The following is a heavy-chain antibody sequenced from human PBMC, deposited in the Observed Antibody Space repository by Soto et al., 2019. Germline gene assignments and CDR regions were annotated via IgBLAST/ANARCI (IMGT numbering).Heavy chain of an antibody. V-gene: IGHV1-18*01. D-gene: IGHD3-22*01. CDR1: GYTFTSYG. CDR3: ARVPYYYDSSGYLDY. CDR2: ISAYNGNT. Sequence: QVQLVQSGAEVKKPGASVKVSCKASGYTFTSYGISSVRQAPGQGLEWMGWISAYNGNTNYAQKLQGRVTMTTDTSTSTAYMELRSLRSDDTAVYYCARVPYYYDSSGYLDYWGQGTLVTVSS. J-gene: IGHJ4*02.